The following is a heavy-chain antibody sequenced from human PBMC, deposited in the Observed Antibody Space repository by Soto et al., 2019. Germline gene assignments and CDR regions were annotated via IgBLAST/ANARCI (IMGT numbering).Heavy chain of an antibody. CDR3: ASSMGVLNFDY. V-gene: IGHV3-33*01. CDR2: IWYDGSNK. CDR1: GFTFSSYG. D-gene: IGHD3-10*01. Sequence: QVQLVESGGGVVQPGRSLRLSCAASGFTFSSYGMHWVRQAPGKGLEWVAVIWYDGSNKYYADSVKGRFTISRDKSKNTRDLQMNSLRAEDTAGYYCASSMGVLNFDYWGQGTLVTVSS. J-gene: IGHJ4*02.